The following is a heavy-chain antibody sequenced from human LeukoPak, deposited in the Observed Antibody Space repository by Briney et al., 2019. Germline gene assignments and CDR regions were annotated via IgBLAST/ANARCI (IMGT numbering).Heavy chain of an antibody. J-gene: IGHJ4*02. D-gene: IGHD3-10*01. CDR3: VTLQGGTMVRGVAKGDY. V-gene: IGHV1-69*04. CDR2: IIPILGIA. Sequence: ASVKVSCKASGGTFSNYGISWVRQAPGQGLEWMGGIIPILGIANYAQKFQGRVTITADKSTSTAYMELSSLRSEDTAVYYCVTLQGGTMVRGVAKGDYWGQGTLVTVSS. CDR1: GGTFSNYG.